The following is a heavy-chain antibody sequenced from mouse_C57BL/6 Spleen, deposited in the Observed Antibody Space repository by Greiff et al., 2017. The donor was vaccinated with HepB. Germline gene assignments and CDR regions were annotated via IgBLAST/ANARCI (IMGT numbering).Heavy chain of an antibody. V-gene: IGHV1-61*01. CDR1: GYTFTSYW. J-gene: IGHJ2*01. CDR2: IYPSDSET. D-gene: IGHD2-5*01. CDR3: ARGGTYRNYDY. Sequence: QVQLQQPGAELVRPGSSVKLSCKASGYTFTSYWMDWVKQRPGQGLEWIGNIYPSDSETHYNQKFKDKATLTVDKSSSTAYMQLSSLTSEDSAVYYCARGGTYRNYDYWGQGTTLTVSS.